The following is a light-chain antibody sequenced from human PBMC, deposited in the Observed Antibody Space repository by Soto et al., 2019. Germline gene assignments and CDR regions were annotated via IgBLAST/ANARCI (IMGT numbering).Light chain of an antibody. V-gene: IGLV2-14*01. J-gene: IGLJ1*01. CDR1: SSDVGGYNY. CDR2: EVS. Sequence: QSALTQPASVSGSPGQSITISCTGTSSDVGGYNYVSWYQQHPGKAPKLMIYEVSNRPSGVSNGFSGYKSGNTASLTISGLQAEDEADYYCSSYTNSSTLFGTGTKLTVL. CDR3: SSYTNSSTL.